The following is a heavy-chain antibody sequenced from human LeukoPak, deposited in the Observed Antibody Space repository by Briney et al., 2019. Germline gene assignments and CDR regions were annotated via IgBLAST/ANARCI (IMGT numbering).Heavy chain of an antibody. CDR2: MNPNSGNT. D-gene: IGHD3-10*01. J-gene: IGHJ4*02. V-gene: IGHV1-8*02. CDR1: GYIFTSSG. CDR3: ARGASGSGSYYSDY. Sequence: ASVKVSCKASGYIFTSSGISWVRQAPGQGLEWMGWMNPNSGNTGYAQKFQGRVTMTRNTSISTAYMELSSLRSEDTAVYYCARGASGSGSYYSDYWGQGTLVTVSS.